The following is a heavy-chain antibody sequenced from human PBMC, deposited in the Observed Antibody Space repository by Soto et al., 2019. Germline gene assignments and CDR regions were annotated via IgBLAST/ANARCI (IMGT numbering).Heavy chain of an antibody. J-gene: IGHJ4*02. CDR2: INPNSGGT. D-gene: IGHD2-15*01. CDR1: GYTFIGYY. V-gene: IGHV1-2*04. Sequence: ASVKVSCKASGYTFIGYYMHWVRQAPGQGLEWMGWINPNSGGTNYAQKFQSWVTMTRDTSISTAYMELSRLRSDDTAVYYCAREGGYCSGGSCYDYWGQGTLVTV. CDR3: AREGGYCSGGSCYDY.